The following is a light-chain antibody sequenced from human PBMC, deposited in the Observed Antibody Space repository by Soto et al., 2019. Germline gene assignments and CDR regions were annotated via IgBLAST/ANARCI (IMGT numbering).Light chain of an antibody. Sequence: EIVLTQSPGTLSLSPGERATLSCRASQSINHKYLAWFQQEPGQTPRLLIHSVSIRATGIPGRFSGSGSGTDFTLTISRLEPEDFAVYYCQLYSGSPWTFGRGTKVAIK. J-gene: IGKJ1*01. CDR1: QSINHKY. CDR2: SVS. V-gene: IGKV3-20*01. CDR3: QLYSGSPWT.